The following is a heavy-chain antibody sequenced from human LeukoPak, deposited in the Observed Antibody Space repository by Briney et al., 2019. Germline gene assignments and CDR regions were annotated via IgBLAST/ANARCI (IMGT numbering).Heavy chain of an antibody. Sequence: SETLSLTCTVSGGSISSSSYYWGWIRQPPGQGLEWIGSIYYSGSTYYNPSLKSRVTISVDTSKNQFSLKLSSVTAADTAVYYCARRQRNKQQLVYDAFDIWGQGTMVTVSS. V-gene: IGHV4-39*01. J-gene: IGHJ3*02. CDR2: IYYSGST. CDR1: GGSISSSSYY. D-gene: IGHD6-13*01. CDR3: ARRQRNKQQLVYDAFDI.